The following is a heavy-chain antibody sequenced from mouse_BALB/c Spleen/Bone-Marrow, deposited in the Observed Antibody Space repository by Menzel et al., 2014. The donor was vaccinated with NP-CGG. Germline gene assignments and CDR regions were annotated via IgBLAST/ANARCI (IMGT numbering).Heavy chain of an antibody. D-gene: IGHD1-1*01. Sequence: EVKLQESGAELVKPGASVKLSCTPSGFNIKDTHMHWVKQRPEQGLEWIGRIDPANGNTKYDPNFQGKATITADTSSNTAYLQLSILTSEDTAVYYCARDYASTAWFAYWGQGTLVTVS. V-gene: IGHV14-3*02. CDR1: GFNIKDTH. J-gene: IGHJ3*01. CDR2: IDPANGNT. CDR3: ARDYASTAWFAY.